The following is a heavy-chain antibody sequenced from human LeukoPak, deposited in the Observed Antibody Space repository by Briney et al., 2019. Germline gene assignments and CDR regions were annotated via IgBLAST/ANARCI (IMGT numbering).Heavy chain of an antibody. CDR1: GFTFSNYG. D-gene: IGHD7-27*01. Sequence: GGSLRLSCEASGFTFSNYGIHWVRQTPGKGLEWVAFIRYDGTDKYYADSVKGRFSISRDNSKNTLYLQMNSLRAEDTALYYCAKDGNWADYWGQGTLVTVSS. V-gene: IGHV3-30*02. CDR2: IRYDGTDK. J-gene: IGHJ4*02. CDR3: AKDGNWADY.